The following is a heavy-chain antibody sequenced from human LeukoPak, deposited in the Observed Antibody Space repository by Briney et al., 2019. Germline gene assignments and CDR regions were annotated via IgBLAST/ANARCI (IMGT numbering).Heavy chain of an antibody. V-gene: IGHV1-18*01. D-gene: IGHD2-8*01. Sequence: ASVKVSCKATDYTLTSHGISWVRQAPGQGLEWMGWISANNDNAKYPENLQGRVNMTTDTSTSTAYMELRSLISDDTAIYYCVDSLYVRGQGTLVTVSS. CDR1: DYTLTSHG. J-gene: IGHJ4*02. CDR2: ISANNDNA. CDR3: VDSLYV.